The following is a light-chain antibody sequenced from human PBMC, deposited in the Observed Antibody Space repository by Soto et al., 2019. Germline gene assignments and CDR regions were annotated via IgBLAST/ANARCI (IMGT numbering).Light chain of an antibody. Sequence: IQMTQSPSTLSASVGDRVAITCRARQSIGIWLAWYQQKPGKAPRFLIYKASTLESGVPSRFSGSGSGTEFTLTISSLQPEDFGSYYCQQYKDYSWTFGQGTKVEIK. J-gene: IGKJ1*01. CDR2: KAS. CDR1: QSIGIW. V-gene: IGKV1-5*03. CDR3: QQYKDYSWT.